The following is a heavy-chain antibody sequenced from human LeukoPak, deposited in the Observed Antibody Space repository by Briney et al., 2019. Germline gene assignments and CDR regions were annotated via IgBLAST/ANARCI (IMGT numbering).Heavy chain of an antibody. D-gene: IGHD6-6*01. J-gene: IGHJ5*02. CDR1: GYTFTGYY. Sequence: ASVKVSCKASGYTFTGYYMHWVRQAPGQGLEWMGWINPNSGGTNYAQKFQGWVTMTRDTSISTAYMELSRLRSDDTAVYYCARDRAAPASNWFDPWGQGTLVTVSS. CDR2: INPNSGGT. CDR3: ARDRAAPASNWFDP. V-gene: IGHV1-2*04.